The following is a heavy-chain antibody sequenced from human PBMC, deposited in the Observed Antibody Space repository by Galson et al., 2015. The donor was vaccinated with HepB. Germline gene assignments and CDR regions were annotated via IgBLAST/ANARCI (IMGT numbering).Heavy chain of an antibody. J-gene: IGHJ4*02. CDR2: ISYDGSNK. Sequence: SLRLSCAASGFTFSSYAMHWVRQAPGKGLEWVAVISYDGSNKYYADSVKGRFTISRDNSKNTLYLQMNSLRAEDTAVYYCARDLGFLEWLYYFDYWGQGTLVTVSS. CDR3: ARDLGFLEWLYYFDY. D-gene: IGHD3-3*01. V-gene: IGHV3-30-3*01. CDR1: GFTFSSYA.